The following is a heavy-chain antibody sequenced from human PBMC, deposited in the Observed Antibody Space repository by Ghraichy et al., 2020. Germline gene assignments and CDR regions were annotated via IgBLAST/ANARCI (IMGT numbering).Heavy chain of an antibody. V-gene: IGHV3-30-3*01. CDR1: GFSFNTYD. D-gene: IGHD3-22*01. J-gene: IGHJ6*02. CDR2: ISYNGSNI. CDR3: ARGYHQVVPPGMWPDYYYGMDV. Sequence: GGSLRLSCSASGFSFNTYDMHWVRQAPGKGPEWVAFISYNGSNIYDADSARGRFTISRDNSKNTLYLQMNSLRPEDTGIYYCARGYHQVVPPGMWPDYYYGMDVWGQGTTVTVSS.